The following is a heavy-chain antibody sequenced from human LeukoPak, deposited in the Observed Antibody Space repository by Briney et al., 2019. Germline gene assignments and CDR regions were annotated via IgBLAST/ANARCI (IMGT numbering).Heavy chain of an antibody. Sequence: GGSLRLSCAVSGVTFSSYSMTWVRQAPGKGLEWVSYISSTSSYIYYADSVKGRFTISRDNAKNSLYLQMNSLRAEDTAVYYCASGADYLDVWGKGTTVTVSS. CDR1: GVTFSSYS. J-gene: IGHJ6*03. V-gene: IGHV3-21*01. CDR3: ASGADYLDV. CDR2: ISSTSSYI. D-gene: IGHD3-10*01.